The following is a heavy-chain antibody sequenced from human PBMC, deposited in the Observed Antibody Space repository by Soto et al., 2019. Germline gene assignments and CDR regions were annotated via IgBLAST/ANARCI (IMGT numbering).Heavy chain of an antibody. Sequence: QLQLQESGPGLVKPSETLSLTCTVSGGSISSSSYYWGWIRQPPGKGLEWIGSLYYSGSTYYNPSLKSRVTISVDTSKNQFSLKLSSVTAADTAVYYCARPVGSTVTFTWFDPWGQGTLVTVSS. CDR2: LYYSGST. D-gene: IGHD4-17*01. CDR1: GGSISSSSYY. J-gene: IGHJ5*02. V-gene: IGHV4-39*01. CDR3: ARPVGSTVTFTWFDP.